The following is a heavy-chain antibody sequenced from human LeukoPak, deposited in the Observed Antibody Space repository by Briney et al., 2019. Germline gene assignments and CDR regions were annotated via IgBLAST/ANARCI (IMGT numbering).Heavy chain of an antibody. CDR1: GGSISSYY. CDR2: IYTSGST. CDR3: ARDFGDYLMDYAFDI. J-gene: IGHJ3*02. D-gene: IGHD4-17*01. V-gene: IGHV4-4*07. Sequence: PSETLSLTCTVSGGSISSYYWSWIRQPAGKGLEWIGRIYTSGSTNYNPSLKSRVTMSVDTSKNQFSLKLSSVTAADTAVYYCARDFGDYLMDYAFDIWGQGTMVTVSS.